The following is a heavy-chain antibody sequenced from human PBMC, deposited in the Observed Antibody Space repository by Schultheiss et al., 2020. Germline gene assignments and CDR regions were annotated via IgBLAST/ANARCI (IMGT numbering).Heavy chain of an antibody. V-gene: IGHV3-48*04. CDR3: GRDDLHVGDRVNL. J-gene: IGHJ4*02. CDR1: GFTFSTYG. Sequence: GGSLRLSCAASGFTFSTYGMHWVRQAPGKGLEWVSYISSSGTTIHYADSVRGRFSISRDNAKDSLSLHMRSLRAEDTGVYYCGRDDLHVGDRVNLWGQGILVTVSS. D-gene: IGHD3-10*02. CDR2: ISSSGTTI.